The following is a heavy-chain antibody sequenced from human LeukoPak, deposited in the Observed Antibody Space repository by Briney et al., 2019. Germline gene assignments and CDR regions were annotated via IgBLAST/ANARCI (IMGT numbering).Heavy chain of an antibody. CDR1: GGTFSSYA. D-gene: IGHD2-2*01. J-gene: IGHJ6*02. V-gene: IGHV1-69*01. CDR2: IIPIFGTA. Sequence: ASVKVSCKASGGTFSSYAISWVRQAPGQGLEWTGGIIPIFGTANYAQKFQGRVTITADESTSTAYMELSSLRSEDTAVYYCAREWRDIVVVPAAMPPYFYGMDVWGQGTTVTVSS. CDR3: AREWRDIVVVPAAMPPYFYGMDV.